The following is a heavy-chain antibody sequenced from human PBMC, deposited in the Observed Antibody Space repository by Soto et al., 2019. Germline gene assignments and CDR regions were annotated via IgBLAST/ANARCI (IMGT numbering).Heavy chain of an antibody. V-gene: IGHV1-18*01. CDR3: ARCYCSVGSCYTCWHFDL. CDR2: IGPYNGNT. J-gene: IGHJ2*01. Sequence: QVQLVQSGAEVKKPGASVKVSCKASGYTFNNYGISWVRQAPGQGLEWMGWIGPYNGNTDHAQNFQGRVTMTTDTSTNTAYMELRSLRSDDTALYYCARCYCSVGSCYTCWHFDLWGHGTLVTVSS. CDR1: GYTFNNYG. D-gene: IGHD2-15*01.